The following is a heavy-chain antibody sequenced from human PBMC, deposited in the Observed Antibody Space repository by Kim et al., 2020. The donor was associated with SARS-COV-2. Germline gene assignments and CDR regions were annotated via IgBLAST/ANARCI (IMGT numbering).Heavy chain of an antibody. V-gene: IGHV4-39*07. D-gene: IGHD2-21*02. CDR1: GGSVSDPTYY. CDR2: IYYARDT. CDR3: ARVKGRYCGGDCYFAFEI. Sequence: SETLSLTCAVSGGSVSDPTYYWGWIRQPPGKGLEWIGSIYYARDTFYNPSLKSRVTISVDMSKNQFSLKLSSVTAADTAVYYCARVKGRYCGGDCYFAFEIWGQGTMATVSS. J-gene: IGHJ3*02.